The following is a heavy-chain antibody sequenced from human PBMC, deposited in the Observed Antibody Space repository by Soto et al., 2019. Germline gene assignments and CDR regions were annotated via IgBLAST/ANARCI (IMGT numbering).Heavy chain of an antibody. Sequence: QVQLQESGPGLVKPSETLSLTCAVYGGSISSNKWWSWVRQPPGKGLEWIGEIYHSGSTNYNPSLKSRVTISRDKSKNQCSLKLTSVTAADSAVYYCARDDHIVVVPTSLGAMDVWGQGTTVTVSS. V-gene: IGHV4-4*02. J-gene: IGHJ6*02. CDR2: IYHSGST. CDR1: GGSISSNKW. D-gene: IGHD2-2*01. CDR3: ARDDHIVVVPTSLGAMDV.